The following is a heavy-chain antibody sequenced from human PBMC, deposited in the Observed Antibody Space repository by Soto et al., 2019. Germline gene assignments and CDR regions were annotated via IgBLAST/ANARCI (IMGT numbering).Heavy chain of an antibody. D-gene: IGHD6-19*01. CDR1: GYTFTSYA. V-gene: IGHV1-3*01. CDR2: INAGNGNT. Sequence: ASVKVSCKASGYTFTSYAMHWVRQAPGQRLEWMGWINAGNGNTKYSQKFQGRVTITRDTSASTAYMELSSLGSEDTAVYYCASLWAVAGTGFQIDWGQGTLVTVSS. J-gene: IGHJ4*02. CDR3: ASLWAVAGTGFQID.